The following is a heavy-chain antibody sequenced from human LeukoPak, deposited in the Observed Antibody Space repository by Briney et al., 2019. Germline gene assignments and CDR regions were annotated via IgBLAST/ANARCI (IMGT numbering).Heavy chain of an antibody. CDR3: ARMAMVGGVIILWGGTFDY. CDR2: ISGSGGST. CDR1: GFTFGSYA. Sequence: GGSLRLSCAASGFTFGSYAMTWVRQAPGKGLEWVSAISGSGGSTYYADSVKGRFTISRDNSKNTLYLQMNSLRAKGTAVYYCARMAMVGGVIILWGGTFDYWGQGTLVTVSS. J-gene: IGHJ4*02. D-gene: IGHD3-10*01. V-gene: IGHV3-23*01.